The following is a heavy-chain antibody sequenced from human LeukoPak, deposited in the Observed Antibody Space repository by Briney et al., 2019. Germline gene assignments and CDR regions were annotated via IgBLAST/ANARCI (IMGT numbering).Heavy chain of an antibody. Sequence: SETLSLTCAVYGGSFSGYYWSWIRQPPGKGLEWIGEINHSGSTSYNPSLKSRVTISVDTSKNQFSLKLSSVTAADTAVYYCARQHIVVVPAASGWFDPWGQGTLVTVSS. CDR2: INHSGST. J-gene: IGHJ5*02. D-gene: IGHD2-2*01. V-gene: IGHV4-34*01. CDR1: GGSFSGYY. CDR3: ARQHIVVVPAASGWFDP.